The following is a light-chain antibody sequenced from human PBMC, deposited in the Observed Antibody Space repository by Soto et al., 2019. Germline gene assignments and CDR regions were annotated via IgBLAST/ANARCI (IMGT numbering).Light chain of an antibody. CDR1: QSFSNNY. V-gene: IGKV3-20*01. J-gene: IGKJ1*01. Sequence: IVLTQSPGTLSLSPGERATLSCRASQSFSNNYLAWYQQKPGQAPRLLIYGASNRATGIPDRFSGSGSGTDFTLTISRLEPEDFAVYYCQQYGSSGTLGQGTKVDIK. CDR3: QQYGSSGT. CDR2: GAS.